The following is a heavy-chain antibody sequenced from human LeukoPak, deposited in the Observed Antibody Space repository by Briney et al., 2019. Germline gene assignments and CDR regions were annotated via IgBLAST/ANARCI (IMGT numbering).Heavy chain of an antibody. CDR2: INHSGST. Sequence: SETLSLTCAVYGGSLSGYYWSWIRQPPGKGLEWIGEINHSGSTNYNPSLKSRVTISVDTSKNQFSLKLSSVTAADTAVYYCARGYCSGGSCYSRGRYYYYGMDVWGQGTTVTVSS. V-gene: IGHV4-34*01. CDR3: ARGYCSGGSCYSRGRYYYYGMDV. D-gene: IGHD2-15*01. J-gene: IGHJ6*02. CDR1: GGSLSGYY.